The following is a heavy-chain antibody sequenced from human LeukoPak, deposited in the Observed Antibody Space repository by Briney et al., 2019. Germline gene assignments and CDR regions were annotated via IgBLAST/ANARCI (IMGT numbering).Heavy chain of an antibody. Sequence: PGGSLRLSCTVSGGSMSGYFWSWIRQPPGKGLEWIGYIYYSGSTNYNPSLKSRVTISVDTSKNQFSLKLSSVTAADTAVYYCARSITSSWYGDFQHWGQGTLVTVSP. CDR1: GGSMSGYF. V-gene: IGHV4-59*01. CDR3: ARSITSSWYGDFQH. J-gene: IGHJ1*01. CDR2: IYYSGST. D-gene: IGHD6-13*01.